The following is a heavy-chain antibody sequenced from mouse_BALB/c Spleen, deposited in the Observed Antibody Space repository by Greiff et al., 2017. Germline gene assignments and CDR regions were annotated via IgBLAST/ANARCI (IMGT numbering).Heavy chain of an antibody. CDR1: GFTFSSYA. J-gene: IGHJ3*01. D-gene: IGHD2-10*02. Sequence: EVKLVESGGGLVKPGGSLKLSCAASGFTFSSYAMSWVRQTPEKRLEWVATISSGGIYTYYPDSVKGRFTISRDNAKNTLYLQMSSLRSEDTAMYYCARQKGYGSFAYWGQGTLVTVSA. V-gene: IGHV5-9-3*01. CDR2: ISSGGIYT. CDR3: ARQKGYGSFAY.